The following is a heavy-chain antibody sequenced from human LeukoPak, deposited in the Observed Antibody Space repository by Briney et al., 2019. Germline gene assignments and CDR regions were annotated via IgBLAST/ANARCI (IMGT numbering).Heavy chain of an antibody. V-gene: IGHV3-23*01. CDR2: ISGSGDTT. D-gene: IGHD3-10*01. J-gene: IGHJ4*02. Sequence: GGSLILSCAASGFPFSSYAMSWVRQAPGKGLEWVSLISGSGDTTYYADSVKGRLTISRDNAKSTMYLQMNSLRAEDTAVYYCAKGYYGSGSYYRPQYFDYWGQGTLVTVSS. CDR3: AKGYYGSGSYYRPQYFDY. CDR1: GFPFSSYA.